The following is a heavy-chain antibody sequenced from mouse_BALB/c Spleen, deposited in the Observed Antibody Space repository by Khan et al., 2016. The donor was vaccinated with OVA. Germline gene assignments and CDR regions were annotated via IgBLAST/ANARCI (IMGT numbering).Heavy chain of an antibody. CDR1: RFTISSYG. J-gene: IGHJ2*01. D-gene: IGHD2-12*01. V-gene: IGHV5-6-3*01. CDR2: IESNGGST. Sequence: EVQLVESGGGIVQPGGSLKRPCAAPRFTISSYGMSSVRQTLDKRLELVATIESNGGSTDYPDSVKRRLTISGDNAKNALYLQMRSLKSEDTAMYYCARSAIWGQGTTLTVSS. CDR3: ARSAI.